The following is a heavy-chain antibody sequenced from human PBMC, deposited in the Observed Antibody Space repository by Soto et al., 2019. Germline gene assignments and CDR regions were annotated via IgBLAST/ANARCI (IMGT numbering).Heavy chain of an antibody. V-gene: IGHV4-4*02. CDR3: ARITVTTADFDY. J-gene: IGHJ4*02. CDR1: GGSISSSNW. D-gene: IGHD4-17*01. CDR2: IYHSGST. Sequence: XDTLSLTFAVSGGSISSSNWWSWVRQPPGKGLEWIGEIYHSGSTNYNPSLKSRVTISVDKSKNQFSLKLSSVTAADTAVYYCARITVTTADFDYWGQGTLVTVSS.